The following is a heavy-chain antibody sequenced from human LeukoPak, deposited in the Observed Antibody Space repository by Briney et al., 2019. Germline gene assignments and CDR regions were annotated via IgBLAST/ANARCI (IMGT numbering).Heavy chain of an antibody. V-gene: IGHV1-2*02. CDR3: AASTVQNYYWYYGMDV. J-gene: IGHJ6*02. Sequence: ASVKVSCKASGDTFTDYYIYWVQQAPGQGLEWMGWINPNSGGTNYAQKFQGRVTMTWDTSILTAYMELSSLTSDDTAVYYCAASTVQNYYWYYGMDVWGQGTTVTVSS. CDR1: GDTFTDYY. D-gene: IGHD4-17*01. CDR2: INPNSGGT.